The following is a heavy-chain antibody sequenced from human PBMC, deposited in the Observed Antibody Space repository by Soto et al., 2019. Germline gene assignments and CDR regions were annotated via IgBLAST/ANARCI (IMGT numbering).Heavy chain of an antibody. D-gene: IGHD2-8*02. J-gene: IGHJ3*02. CDR1: GFTCRSYD. Sequence: EVQMLESGGGLVQPGGSLRLSCAASGFTCRSYDMSWVRQAPGKGLEWVSTILVGGSTHYPDSVKGRFTMSRDNSKNTVFLQMNSLTAGDTAVYYCAKATATGGGSFDICGQGTMVTVSS. CDR2: ILVGGST. CDR3: AKATATGGGSFDI. V-gene: IGHV3-23*01.